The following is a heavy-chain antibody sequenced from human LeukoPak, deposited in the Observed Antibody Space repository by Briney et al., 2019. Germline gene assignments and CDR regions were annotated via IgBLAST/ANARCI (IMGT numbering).Heavy chain of an antibody. CDR3: ARAIAAAGMPFDYMDV. V-gene: IGHV1-18*01. Sequence: ASVKVSCKASGYTFTSYGISWVRQAPGQGLEWMGWISAYNGNTNYAQKLQGRVTMTTDTSTSTAYMELSSLRSEDTAVYYCARAIAAAGMPFDYMDVWGKGTTVTVSS. D-gene: IGHD6-13*01. CDR1: GYTFTSYG. J-gene: IGHJ6*03. CDR2: ISAYNGNT.